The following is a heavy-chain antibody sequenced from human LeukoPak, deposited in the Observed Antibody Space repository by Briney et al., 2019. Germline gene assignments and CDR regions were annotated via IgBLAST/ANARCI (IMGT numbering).Heavy chain of an antibody. J-gene: IGHJ4*02. CDR1: GGSISSYY. CDR2: IYYSGST. V-gene: IGHV4-59*08. Sequence: SETLSLTCTVSGGSISSYYWSWIRQPPGKGLEWIGYIYYSGSTNYNPSLKSRVTISVDTSKNQFSLKLSSVTAAGTAVYYCARRNGGFDYWGQGTLVTVSS. CDR3: ARRNGGFDY. D-gene: IGHD4-23*01.